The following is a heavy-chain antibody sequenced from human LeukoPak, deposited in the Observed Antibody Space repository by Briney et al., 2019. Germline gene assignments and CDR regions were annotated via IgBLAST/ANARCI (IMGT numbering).Heavy chain of an antibody. D-gene: IGHD3-10*02. CDR2: ITSSSRYT. J-gene: IGHJ6*04. CDR1: VFTFSTYN. CDR3: AELGITMIGGV. Sequence: GGSLRLSCAASVFTFSTYNMNWVRQAPGKGLEWVSSITSSSRYTFYADSVKGRFTISRDNAKNSLYLQMNSLRAEDTAVYYCAELGITMIGGVWGKGTTVTISS. V-gene: IGHV3-21*01.